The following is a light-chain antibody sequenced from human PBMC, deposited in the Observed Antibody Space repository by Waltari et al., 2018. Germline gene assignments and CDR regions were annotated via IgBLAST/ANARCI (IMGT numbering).Light chain of an antibody. CDR1: TSDVGNYDL. J-gene: IGLJ1*01. Sequence: QSALTQPASVSGTPGQSITISCTGTTSDVGNYDLVSWYQQHPGKAPKLLICEVNKRPSGVSSRFSGSKSGNTASLTISGLQAEDDADYYCCSYAGRGTYVFGSGTKVTVL. CDR2: EVN. V-gene: IGLV2-23*02. CDR3: CSYAGRGTYV.